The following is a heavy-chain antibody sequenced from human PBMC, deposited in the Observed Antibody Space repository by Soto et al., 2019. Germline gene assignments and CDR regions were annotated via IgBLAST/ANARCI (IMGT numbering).Heavy chain of an antibody. Sequence: EVPLVESGGGLVQPGGSLRLSCAASGFTVSSNYMSWVRQAPGKGLEWVSVIYSGGSTYYADSVKGRFTISRDNSKNTLYLQMNSLRAEDTAVYYCARDIVVVPAADDYYYYGMDVWGQGTTVTVSS. CDR1: GFTVSSNY. V-gene: IGHV3-66*01. J-gene: IGHJ6*02. D-gene: IGHD2-2*01. CDR3: ARDIVVVPAADDYYYYGMDV. CDR2: IYSGGST.